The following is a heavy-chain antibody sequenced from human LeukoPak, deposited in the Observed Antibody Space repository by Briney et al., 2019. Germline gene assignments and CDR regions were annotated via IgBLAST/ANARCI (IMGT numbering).Heavy chain of an antibody. CDR3: ARDPKSQLLLDY. CDR2: INPYSGAI. CDR1: GFTFTDEY. D-gene: IGHD2-2*01. Sequence: ASVKVSCKSSGFTFTDEYIHWVRQAPGQGLEWMGWINPYSGAINYAQKFQGRVTLTRDTSISTAYMELSRLTSGDTAVYYCARDPKSQLLLDYGGQGTLVTVSS. V-gene: IGHV1-2*02. J-gene: IGHJ4*02.